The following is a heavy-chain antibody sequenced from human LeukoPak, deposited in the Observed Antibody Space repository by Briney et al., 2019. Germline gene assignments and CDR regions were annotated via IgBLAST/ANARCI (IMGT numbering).Heavy chain of an antibody. V-gene: IGHV4-59*01. CDR1: GGSISGYY. J-gene: IGHJ3*02. CDR2: IYYSGGT. D-gene: IGHD3-10*01. CDR3: ARYYYQAFDI. Sequence: PSETLSLTCTVSGGSISGYYWSWIRQPPGKGLEWIGYIYYSGGTNYNPSLKSRVTISLDTSKNQFSLKLSSVTAADTAVYYCARYYYQAFDIRGQGTMITVSS.